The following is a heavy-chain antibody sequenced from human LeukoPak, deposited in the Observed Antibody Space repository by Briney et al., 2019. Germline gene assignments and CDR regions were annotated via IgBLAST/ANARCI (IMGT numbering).Heavy chain of an antibody. CDR2: FTPVFGTA. J-gene: IGHJ6*03. Sequence: ASVKVSCKATGVTFSSLTIAWVRQAPGQGLEWMGGFTPVFGTANYEQRFQDRLTITTDESTSTAYMELNSLTSEDTAVYYCARAISVEGHFYYYLDVWGIGTTVTVSS. CDR3: ARAISVEGHFYYYLDV. CDR1: GVTFSSLT. V-gene: IGHV1-69*05. D-gene: IGHD2-21*01.